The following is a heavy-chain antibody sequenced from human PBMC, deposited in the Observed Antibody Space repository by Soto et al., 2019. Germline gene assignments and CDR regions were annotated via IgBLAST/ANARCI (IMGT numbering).Heavy chain of an antibody. CDR3: AKVGSYYDFWEGASGVYYHYMDV. CDR2: ISYDGSNK. J-gene: IGHJ6*03. Sequence: PGGSLRLSCAASGFTFSSYGMHWVRQAPGKGLEWVAVISYDGSNKYYADSVKGRFTISRDNSKNTLYLQMNSLRAEDTAVYYCAKVGSYYDFWEGASGVYYHYMDVLGKGTTVTVSS. D-gene: IGHD3-3*01. V-gene: IGHV3-30*18. CDR1: GFTFSSYG.